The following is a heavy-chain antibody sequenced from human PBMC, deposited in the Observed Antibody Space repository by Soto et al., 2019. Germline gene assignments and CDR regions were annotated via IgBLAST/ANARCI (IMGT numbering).Heavy chain of an antibody. CDR1: GFTVSSNY. Sequence: EVQLVETGGGLIQPGGSLRLSCAASGFTVSSNYMSWVRQAPGKGLEWVSVIYSGGSTYYADSVKGGFTISRDNSKNTLYLQMNSLRAEDTAVYYCAREDGSGSYYYGMDVWGQGTTVTVSS. CDR2: IYSGGST. CDR3: AREDGSGSYYYGMDV. D-gene: IGHD3-10*01. V-gene: IGHV3-53*02. J-gene: IGHJ6*02.